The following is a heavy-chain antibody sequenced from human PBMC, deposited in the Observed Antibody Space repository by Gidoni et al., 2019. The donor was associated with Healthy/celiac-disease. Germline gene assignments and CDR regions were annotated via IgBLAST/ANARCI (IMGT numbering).Heavy chain of an antibody. CDR3: ARMRYCGGDCYPVYFDY. CDR2: IHPGNGNT. Sequence: QVQLVQSGAEVKKPGASVKVSCKASGYTFTSSAMHWVRPAPGQRLEWMGWIHPGNGNTKYSQKFQGRVTITRDTSASTAYMELSSLRSEDTAVYYCARMRYCGGDCYPVYFDYWGQGTLVTVSS. CDR1: GYTFTSSA. D-gene: IGHD2-21*02. V-gene: IGHV1-3*01. J-gene: IGHJ4*02.